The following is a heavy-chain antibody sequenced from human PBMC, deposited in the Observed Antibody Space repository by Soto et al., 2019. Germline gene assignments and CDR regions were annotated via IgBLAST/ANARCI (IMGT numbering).Heavy chain of an antibody. CDR3: ARYTFGHDREYHYAMDV. J-gene: IGHJ6*02. Sequence: SETLSLTCTVSGASISSSAYYWSWVRQPPGKGLEWIGYIFHSGSAYYNPSLKSRVTISVETSKNQFSLKLTSVTAADTAVFYCARYTFGHDREYHYAMDVWGQGTTVTVS. D-gene: IGHD3-10*02. V-gene: IGHV4-30-4*01. CDR2: IFHSGSA. CDR1: GASISSSAYY.